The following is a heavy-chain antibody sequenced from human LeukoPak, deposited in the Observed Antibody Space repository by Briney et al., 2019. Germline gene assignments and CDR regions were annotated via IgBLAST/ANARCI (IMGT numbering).Heavy chain of an antibody. J-gene: IGHJ4*02. Sequence: KPSETLSLTCTVSGGSISIGDYYWSWIRQPPGKGLEWIGYIYYSGSTYYNPSLKSRVTISVDTSKNQFSLKLSSVTAADTAVYYCARARTYYYDSSGYQAFDYWGQGTLVTASS. V-gene: IGHV4-30-4*08. D-gene: IGHD3-22*01. CDR2: IYYSGST. CDR3: ARARTYYYDSSGYQAFDY. CDR1: GGSISIGDYY.